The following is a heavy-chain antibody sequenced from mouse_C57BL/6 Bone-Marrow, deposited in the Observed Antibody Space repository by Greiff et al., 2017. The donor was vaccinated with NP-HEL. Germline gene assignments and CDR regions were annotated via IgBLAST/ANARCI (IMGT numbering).Heavy chain of an antibody. D-gene: IGHD2-4*01. CDR2: ISYDGSN. Sequence: EVQLVESGPGLVKPSQSLSLTCSVTGYSITSGYYWNWIRQFPGNKLEWMGYISYDGSNNYNPSLKNRISITRDTSKNQFFLKLNSVTTEDTATYYCAREDYVAYWGKGTLVTVSA. V-gene: IGHV3-6*01. CDR3: AREDYVAY. J-gene: IGHJ3*01. CDR1: GYSITSGYY.